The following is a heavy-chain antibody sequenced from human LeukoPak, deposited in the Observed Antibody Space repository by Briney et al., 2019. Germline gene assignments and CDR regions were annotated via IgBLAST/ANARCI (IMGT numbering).Heavy chain of an antibody. J-gene: IGHJ3*02. Sequence: SETLSLTCTVSGGSISTYYWSWIRQPAGKGLEWIGRIYTSGSTTYNPSLKSRVTMSVDTSKNQFSLNLNSVTAADTAVYYCARDLYCYDSRRDAFDIWGQGTMVTVSS. V-gene: IGHV4-4*07. CDR1: GGSISTYY. D-gene: IGHD3-22*01. CDR3: ARDLYCYDSRRDAFDI. CDR2: IYTSGST.